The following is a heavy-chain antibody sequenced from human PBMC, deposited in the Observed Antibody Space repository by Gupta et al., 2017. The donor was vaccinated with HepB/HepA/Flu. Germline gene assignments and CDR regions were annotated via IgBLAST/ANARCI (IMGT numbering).Heavy chain of an antibody. D-gene: IGHD3-9*01. CDR2: INHSGST. CDR3: ARRLKYYDILTGYYFDY. V-gene: IGHV4-34*01. Sequence: QVQLQQWGAGLLKPSETLSLTCAVYGGSFSGYYWSWIRQPPGKGLEWIGEINHSGSTNYNPSLKSRVTISVDTSKNQFSLKLSSVTAADTAVYYCARRLKYYDILTGYYFDYWGQGTLVTVSS. CDR1: GGSFSGYY. J-gene: IGHJ4*02.